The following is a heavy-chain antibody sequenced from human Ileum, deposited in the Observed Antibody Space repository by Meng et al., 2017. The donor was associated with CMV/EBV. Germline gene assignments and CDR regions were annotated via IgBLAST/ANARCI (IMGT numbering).Heavy chain of an antibody. CDR3: VTADHHAIKY. CDR1: GSCSTYT. Sequence: QVQSQQGGVGMLKPSETLALTVSLGGSCSTYTWSWIRQAPGKGLEWIGEINQYGSTNFNPSVKSRVTISRDTSKNQFSLRLNSVTAADAAVYYCVTADHHAIKYWGQGTLVTVSS. V-gene: IGHV4-34*01. D-gene: IGHD5-12*01. CDR2: INQYGST. J-gene: IGHJ4*02.